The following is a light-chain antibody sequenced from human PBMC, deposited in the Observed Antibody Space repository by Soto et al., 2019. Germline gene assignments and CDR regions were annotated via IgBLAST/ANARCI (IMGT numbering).Light chain of an antibody. V-gene: IGKV3-15*01. CDR1: QSISIN. J-gene: IGKJ5*01. CDR3: QQRDKWPIT. Sequence: EIVMTQSPATLSVSPGERAILSCRASQSISINLAWYQQKPGQAPRLLIYAASNGATGVPARFSGSWSGTEFTLTISGLEPEDFSVYYCQQRDKWPITFGQGTRLEIK. CDR2: AAS.